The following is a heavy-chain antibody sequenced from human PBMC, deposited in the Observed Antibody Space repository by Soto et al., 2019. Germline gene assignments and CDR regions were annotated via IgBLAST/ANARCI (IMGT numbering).Heavy chain of an antibody. Sequence: QVQLVQSGAEVKKPGSSVKVSCKASGGTFSSYTISWVRQAPEQGLEWMGRIIPILGIANYAQKFQGRVTITADKSASTAYMVLSSLRSEDTAVYYCARGAAGTTCAGGWFDPWGQGTLVTVSS. J-gene: IGHJ5*02. D-gene: IGHD6-13*01. CDR2: IIPILGIA. CDR1: GGTFSSYT. V-gene: IGHV1-69*02. CDR3: ARGAAGTTCAGGWFDP.